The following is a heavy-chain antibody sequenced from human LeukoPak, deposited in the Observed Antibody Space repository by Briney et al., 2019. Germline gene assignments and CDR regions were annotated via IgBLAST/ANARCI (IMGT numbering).Heavy chain of an antibody. CDR2: INPNTGGT. Sequence: ASVKVSCKASGYTFTGYFVHWVRQAPGQGLQWMGWINPNTGGTNYAQKFQGRVTMTRDTSISTAYMELSRLRSDDTAVYYCARGEAVAGTPFDYWGQGTLVTVSS. D-gene: IGHD6-19*01. V-gene: IGHV1-2*02. J-gene: IGHJ4*02. CDR1: GYTFTGYF. CDR3: ARGEAVAGTPFDY.